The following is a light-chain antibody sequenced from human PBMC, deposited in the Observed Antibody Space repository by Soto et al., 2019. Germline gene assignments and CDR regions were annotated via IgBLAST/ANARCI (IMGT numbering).Light chain of an antibody. CDR1: SGDIGGYKY. CDR2: DVT. V-gene: IGLV2-14*03. J-gene: IGLJ1*01. Sequence: QSVLTQPASVSGSPGQSITISCTGTSGDIGGYKYVSWYQQRPGKAPKLLIYDVTNRPSGVSDRFSASKSGNTASLTISGLQADDEADYYCSSYTMYTTPYVFGTGTKVTVL. CDR3: SSYTMYTTPYV.